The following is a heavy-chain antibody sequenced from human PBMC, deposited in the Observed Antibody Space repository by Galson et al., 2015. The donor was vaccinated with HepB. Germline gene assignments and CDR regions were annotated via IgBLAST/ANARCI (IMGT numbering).Heavy chain of an antibody. CDR2: ISYDGSNK. V-gene: IGHV3-30*04. CDR1: GFTFSSYA. Sequence: SLRLSCAASGFTFSSYAMHWVRQAPGKGLEWVAVISYDGSNKYYADSVKGRFTISRDNSKNTLYLQMNSLRAEDTAVYYCARDLSSGSYYEGAFDIWGQGTMVTVSS. CDR3: ARDLSSGSYYEGAFDI. J-gene: IGHJ3*02. D-gene: IGHD1-26*01.